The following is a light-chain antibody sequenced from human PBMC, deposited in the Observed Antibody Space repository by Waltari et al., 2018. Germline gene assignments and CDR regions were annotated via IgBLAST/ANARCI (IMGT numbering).Light chain of an antibody. Sequence: DIVMTQSPDSLAVSLGERATINCKSSQSVLYSSNNKNYLAWYQQKPGQSPKLRIYWASTRESGVPDRFSGSGSGTDFTLTISSLQAEDVAVYYCQQYYSITSFGGGTKVEIK. CDR1: QSVLYSSNNKNY. V-gene: IGKV4-1*01. J-gene: IGKJ4*01. CDR2: WAS. CDR3: QQYYSITS.